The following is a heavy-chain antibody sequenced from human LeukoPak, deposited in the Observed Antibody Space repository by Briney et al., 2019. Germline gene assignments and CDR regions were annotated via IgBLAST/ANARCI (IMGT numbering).Heavy chain of an antibody. CDR2: IYWDGSK. Sequence: SGPTLVKPTQTLTLTCTFSGFSLSTSGVGVGWIRQPPGKALEWLALIYWDGSKPYSPSLKSRLTITEDTSKNQVVLTIVDMAPVDTATYYCAYRRYSTSSFGSFDIWGQGTMVTVSS. J-gene: IGHJ3*02. V-gene: IGHV2-5*02. CDR1: GFSLSTSGVG. CDR3: AYRRYSTSSFGSFDI. D-gene: IGHD6-6*01.